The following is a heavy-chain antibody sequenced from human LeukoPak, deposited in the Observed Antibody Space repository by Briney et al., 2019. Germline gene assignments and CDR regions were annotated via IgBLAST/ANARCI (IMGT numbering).Heavy chain of an antibody. V-gene: IGHV1-69*13. D-gene: IGHD3-22*01. CDR2: IIPIIGTV. Sequence: SVKVSCKASGGTFSSYAVSWVRQAPGQGLEWMGGIIPIIGTVNYAQKFQGRVTITADESTSTAYMELSSLRSEDTAVYYCARQITMIEEGAFDIWGQGTMVTVSS. CDR1: GGTFSSYA. J-gene: IGHJ3*02. CDR3: ARQITMIEEGAFDI.